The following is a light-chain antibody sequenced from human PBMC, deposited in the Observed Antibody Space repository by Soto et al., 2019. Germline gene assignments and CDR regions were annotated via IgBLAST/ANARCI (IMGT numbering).Light chain of an antibody. CDR3: QKYNSAPPWT. CDR1: QGISNY. J-gene: IGKJ1*01. V-gene: IGKV1-27*01. CDR2: AAS. Sequence: DIQMTQSPSSLSASVGDRVTITCRASQGISNYLAWYQQKPGKVPKLLIYAASTLQSGVPSRFSGSGSGTDFTLTISSLQPEDGATDYCQKYNSAPPWTFGQGTKVEIK.